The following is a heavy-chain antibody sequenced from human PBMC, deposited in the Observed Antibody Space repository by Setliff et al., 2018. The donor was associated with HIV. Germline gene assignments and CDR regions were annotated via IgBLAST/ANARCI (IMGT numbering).Heavy chain of an antibody. D-gene: IGHD3-22*01. CDR3: ATPPTFYYDDTGLGYFAY. J-gene: IGHJ4*02. Sequence: PGGSLRLSCAASGFTFSSYGMHWVRQAPGKGLEWVAVISYDGSNKYYADSVKGRFTVSRDNSKNRLYLQMNSPRAEDTAVYYCATPPTFYYDDTGLGYFAYWGQGALVTVSS. V-gene: IGHV3-30*03. CDR2: ISYDGSNK. CDR1: GFTFSSYG.